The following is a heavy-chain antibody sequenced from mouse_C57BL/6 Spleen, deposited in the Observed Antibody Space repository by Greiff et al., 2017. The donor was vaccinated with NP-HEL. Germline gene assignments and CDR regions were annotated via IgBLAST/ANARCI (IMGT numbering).Heavy chain of an antibody. D-gene: IGHD2-3*01. J-gene: IGHJ3*01. Sequence: QVQLKESGPGLVAPSQCLSITCTASGFSLTSYGVSWVRQPPGKGLEWLGVIWGDGSTNYHSAPISSLSISTDNSKSQVFLKLNSLQTGDTATYYGASYDGYTGGFAYWGQGTLVTVSA. V-gene: IGHV2-3*01. CDR3: ASYDGYTGGFAY. CDR1: GFSLTSYG. CDR2: IWGDGST.